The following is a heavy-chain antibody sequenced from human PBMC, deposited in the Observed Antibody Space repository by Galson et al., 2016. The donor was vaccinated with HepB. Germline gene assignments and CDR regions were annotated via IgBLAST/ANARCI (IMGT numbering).Heavy chain of an antibody. CDR1: GFPFSTYG. Sequence: SLRLSCAASGFPFSTYGMTWVRQAPGKGLEWVSGIRHSGGRTYYADSVNGRFTISRDNSKNTLYLQMNSLRAEDTAVYYCAKLEGGLTYYGMDVWGHGTTVTVSS. J-gene: IGHJ6*02. CDR2: IRHSGGRT. D-gene: IGHD2-15*01. V-gene: IGHV3-23*01. CDR3: AKLEGGLTYYGMDV.